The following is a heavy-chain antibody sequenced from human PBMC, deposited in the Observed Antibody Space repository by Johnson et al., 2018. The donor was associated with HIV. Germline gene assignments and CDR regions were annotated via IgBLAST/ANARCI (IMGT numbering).Heavy chain of an antibody. Sequence: QVQLVESGGGVVRPGGSLRLSCAASGFTFSSYGMHWVRQAPGKGLEWVAFIRYDGSNKYYADSVKGRFTISRDNSKNTLYLQMNSLRAEDTAVYYCARDRGGSWAFDIWGQGTMVTVSS. J-gene: IGHJ3*02. CDR1: GFTFSSYG. CDR3: ARDRGGSWAFDI. V-gene: IGHV3-30*02. CDR2: IRYDGSNK. D-gene: IGHD1-26*01.